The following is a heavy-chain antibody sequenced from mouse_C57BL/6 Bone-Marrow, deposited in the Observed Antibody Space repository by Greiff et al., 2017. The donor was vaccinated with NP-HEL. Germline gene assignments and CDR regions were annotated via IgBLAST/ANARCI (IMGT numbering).Heavy chain of an antibody. CDR2: FYPGSGSI. V-gene: IGHV1-62-2*01. CDR3: ASSRWTVTTRGCYFDY. Sequence: QVQLQQSGAELVKPGASVKLSCKASGYTFTEYTIHWVKQRSGQGLEWIGWFYPGSGSIKYNEKFKDKATLTADKSSSTVYMELSRLTSEDSAVYFCASSRWTVTTRGCYFDYWGQGTTLTVSS. CDR1: GYTFTEYT. J-gene: IGHJ2*01. D-gene: IGHD2-2*01.